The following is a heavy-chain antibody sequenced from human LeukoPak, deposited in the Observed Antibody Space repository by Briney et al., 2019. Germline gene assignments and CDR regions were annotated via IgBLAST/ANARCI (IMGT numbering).Heavy chain of an antibody. Sequence: GGSLRLSCAASGFTFSSYGMSWVRQAPGKGLEWVSLISGSGSSTYYADSVKGRFTISRDNSKNTLHLQMNSLRAEDTAVYYCANERGGFRIFDYWGQGTLVTVSS. CDR1: GFTFSSYG. V-gene: IGHV3-23*01. D-gene: IGHD2/OR15-2a*01. J-gene: IGHJ4*02. CDR2: ISGSGSST. CDR3: ANERGGFRIFDY.